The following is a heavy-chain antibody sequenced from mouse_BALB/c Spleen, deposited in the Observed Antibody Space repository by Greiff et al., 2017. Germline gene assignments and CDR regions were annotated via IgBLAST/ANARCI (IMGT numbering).Heavy chain of an antibody. Sequence: EVKLMESGGGLVKPGGSLKLSCAASGFTFSSYAMSWVRQTPEKRLAWVASISSGGSTYYPDSVKGRFTIARDNARNILYLQMSSLRSEYTAMYYCARNPPVYGSSPPFAYWGQGTRVNVSA. D-gene: IGHD1-1*01. CDR2: ISSGGST. CDR3: ARNPPVYGSSPPFAY. CDR1: GFTFSSYA. J-gene: IGHJ3*01. V-gene: IGHV5-6-5*01.